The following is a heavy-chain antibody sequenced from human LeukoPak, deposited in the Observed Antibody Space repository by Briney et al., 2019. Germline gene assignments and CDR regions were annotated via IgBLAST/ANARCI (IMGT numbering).Heavy chain of an antibody. CDR2: IIPILGIA. D-gene: IGHD4-17*01. CDR3: AATWGSYGDYVFDY. Sequence: ASVKVSCKASGGTFSSYAISWVRQAPGQGLEWMGRIIPILGIANYAQKFQGRVTITADKSTSTAYMELSSLRSEDTAVYYCAATWGSYGDYVFDYWGQGTLVTVSS. V-gene: IGHV1-69*04. CDR1: GGTFSSYA. J-gene: IGHJ4*02.